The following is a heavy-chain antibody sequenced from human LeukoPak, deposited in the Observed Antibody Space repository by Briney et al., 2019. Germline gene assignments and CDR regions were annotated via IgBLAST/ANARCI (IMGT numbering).Heavy chain of an antibody. V-gene: IGHV3-7*01. J-gene: IGHJ4*02. CDR3: ARDSGYSYGYEFDY. CDR1: GFTFSSYW. CDR2: IKQDGSEK. Sequence: GGSLRLSCAASGFTFSSYWMSWVRHAPGKGLEWVANIKQDGSEKYYVDSVKGRFTISRDNAKNSLYLQMNSLRAEDTAVYYCARDSGYSYGYEFDYWGQGTLVTVSS. D-gene: IGHD5-18*01.